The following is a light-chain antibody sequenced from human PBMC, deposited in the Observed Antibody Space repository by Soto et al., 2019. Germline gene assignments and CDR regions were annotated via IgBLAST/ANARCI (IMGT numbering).Light chain of an antibody. V-gene: IGKV3-20*01. CDR3: QQYGSSIFT. J-gene: IGKJ3*01. CDR1: QSVSSSY. Sequence: EIVLTQSPGTLSLSPGERATLSCRASQSVSSSYLAWYQQKPGQAPRLLIYGASGRATGIPDRFSGSGSGTDFTFTISRLEPEDFAVYYCQQYGSSIFTFGPGTKVDIK. CDR2: GAS.